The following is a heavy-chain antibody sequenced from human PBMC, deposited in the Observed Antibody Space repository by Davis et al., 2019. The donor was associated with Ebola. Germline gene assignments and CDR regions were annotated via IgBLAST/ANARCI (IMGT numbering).Heavy chain of an antibody. D-gene: IGHD1-26*01. Sequence: GESLKISCVASGLTFSNYWMTWVRQAQGKGLEWVANINQGGSEKYYVDSVEGRFTISRDNAKNSLYLQMNSLRAEDTAVYYCASGSRWAAHLTDYWGQGTLVTVSS. CDR1: GLTFSNYW. CDR2: INQGGSEK. CDR3: ASGSRWAAHLTDY. J-gene: IGHJ4*02. V-gene: IGHV3-7*03.